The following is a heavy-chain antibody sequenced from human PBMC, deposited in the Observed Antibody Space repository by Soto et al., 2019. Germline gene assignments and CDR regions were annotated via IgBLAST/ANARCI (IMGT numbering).Heavy chain of an antibody. CDR3: ARGMTTVTTFDY. V-gene: IGHV4-30-2*01. CDR2: IYHSWST. D-gene: IGHD4-17*01. Sequence: QLQLQESGSGLVKPSQTLSLTCAVSGGSISSGGYSWSWIRQPPGKGLEWIGYIYHSWSTYYNPSLQSGVTISIDRSKNQVSLKTRSVTAADTAVYYCARGMTTVTTFDYWGQGTLVTVSS. J-gene: IGHJ4*02. CDR1: GGSISSGGYS.